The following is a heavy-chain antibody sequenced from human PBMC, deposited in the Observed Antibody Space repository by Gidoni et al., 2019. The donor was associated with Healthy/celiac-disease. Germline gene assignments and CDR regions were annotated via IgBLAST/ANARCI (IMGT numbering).Heavy chain of an antibody. J-gene: IGHJ6*02. V-gene: IGHV3-21*01. Sequence: EVQLVASGAGLVKPGWSLRLSCAASGFTFSSYSMTWVRQAPGKGLEWVSSSSSSSSYMYYADSVKGRFTISRDNAKNSLYLQMSSLRAEDTAVYYCARGVAEMDVWGQGTTVTVSS. CDR2: SSSSSSYM. CDR3: ARGVAEMDV. CDR1: GFTFSSYS.